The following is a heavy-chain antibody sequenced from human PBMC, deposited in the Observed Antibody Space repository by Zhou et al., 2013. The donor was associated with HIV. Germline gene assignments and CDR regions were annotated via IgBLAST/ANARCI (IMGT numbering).Heavy chain of an antibody. CDR3: AREISRSFDP. V-gene: IGHV1-69-2*01. CDR2: INPEDGDT. J-gene: IGHJ5*02. CDR1: GYTFTDYY. Sequence: EVQLVQSGAEVKKPGTAVKISCKVSGYTFTDYYMHWVRQTPGRGLEWIGLINPEDGDTLYAEKFQGRVTITADTSIDTAYMEFSSLRFEDTAIYYCAREISRSFDPWGQGTQVTVSS.